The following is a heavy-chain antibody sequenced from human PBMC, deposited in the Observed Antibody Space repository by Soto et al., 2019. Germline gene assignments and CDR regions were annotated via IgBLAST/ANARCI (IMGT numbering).Heavy chain of an antibody. J-gene: IGHJ5*02. CDR3: ARNQYYYDSSGYYYRDWSDP. V-gene: IGHV4-30-2*01. D-gene: IGHD3-22*01. CDR1: GGSISSGGYS. CDR2: IYHSGST. Sequence: QLQLQESGSGLVKPSQTLSLTCAVSGGSISSGGYSWSWIRQPPGKGLEWIGYIYHSGSTYYNPSPKSRVTISVDRSKIQFALKLRTVTSADTALYYCARNQYYYDSSGYYYRDWSDPWGQGTLVTVSS.